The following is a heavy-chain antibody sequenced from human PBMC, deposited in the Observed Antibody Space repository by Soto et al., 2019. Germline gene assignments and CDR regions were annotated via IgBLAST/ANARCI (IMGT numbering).Heavy chain of an antibody. CDR1: GGSISSYY. Sequence: ETLSLTCTVSGGSISSYYWSWIRQPAGKGLEWIGRIYTSGSTNYNPSLKSRVTMSVDTSKNQFSLKLSSVTAADTAVYYCAREGLVVVAAIPGYFDYWGQGTLVTVSS. CDR3: AREGLVVVAAIPGYFDY. CDR2: IYTSGST. J-gene: IGHJ4*02. D-gene: IGHD2-15*01. V-gene: IGHV4-4*07.